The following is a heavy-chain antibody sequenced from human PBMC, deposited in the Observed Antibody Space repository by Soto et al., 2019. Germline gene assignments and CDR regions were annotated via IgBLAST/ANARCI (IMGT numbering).Heavy chain of an antibody. Sequence: QVQPQESGPGLVKPSETLSLTCTVSGDSVNTGSYYWSWIRQPPGKGLEWIGYAYYSGSTNYNPSLKRRVTISLDTSKNQFALKLTSVTAADTAVYYCATGRYHYGSAYWGQGTLVTVSS. V-gene: IGHV4-61*01. J-gene: IGHJ4*02. CDR1: GDSVNTGSYY. CDR3: ATGRYHYGSAY. D-gene: IGHD3-10*01. CDR2: AYYSGST.